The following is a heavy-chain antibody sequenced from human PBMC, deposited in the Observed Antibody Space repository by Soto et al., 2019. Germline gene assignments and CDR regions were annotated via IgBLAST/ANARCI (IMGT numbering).Heavy chain of an antibody. CDR2: ISSSSSYI. V-gene: IGHV3-21*01. Sequence: GGSLRLSCAASGFTFSSYSMNWVRQAPGKGLEWVSSISSSSSYIYYADSVKGRFTISRDNAKNSLYLQMNSLRAEDTAVYYCARSGWGSGSYYNELDYWGQGTLVTVSS. J-gene: IGHJ4*02. CDR1: GFTFSSYS. CDR3: ARSGWGSGSYYNELDY. D-gene: IGHD3-10*01.